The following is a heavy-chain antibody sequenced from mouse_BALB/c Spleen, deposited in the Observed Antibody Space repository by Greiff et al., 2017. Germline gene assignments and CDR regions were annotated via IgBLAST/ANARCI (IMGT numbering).Heavy chain of an antibody. CDR2: ISSGSSTI. Sequence: EVQRVESGGGLVQPGGSRKLSCAASGFTFSSFGMHWVRQAPEKGLEWVAYISSGSSTIYYADTVKGRFTISRDNPKNTLFLQMTSLRSEDTAMYYCARSGVYYYGSSSLDYWGQGTTLTVSS. V-gene: IGHV5-17*02. CDR3: ARSGVYYYGSSSLDY. CDR1: GFTFSSFG. J-gene: IGHJ2*01. D-gene: IGHD1-1*01.